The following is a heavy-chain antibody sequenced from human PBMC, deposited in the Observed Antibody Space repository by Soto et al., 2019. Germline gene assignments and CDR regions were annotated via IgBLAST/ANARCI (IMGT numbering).Heavy chain of an antibody. J-gene: IGHJ6*02. V-gene: IGHV4-4*02. Sequence: QVQLQESGPGLVKPSGTLSLTCAVSGGSISSSNWWSWVRQPPGKGLEWIGEIYHSGSTNYNPSLESRVXXSXNXXKPQRSLKLSSVTAADTAVYYCARGRDYYYYGMDVWGQGTTVTVSS. CDR2: IYHSGST. CDR3: ARGRDYYYYGMDV. CDR1: GGSISSSNW.